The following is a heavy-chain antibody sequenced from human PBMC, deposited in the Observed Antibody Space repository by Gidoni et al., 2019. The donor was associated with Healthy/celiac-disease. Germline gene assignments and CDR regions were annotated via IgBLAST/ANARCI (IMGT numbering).Heavy chain of an antibody. V-gene: IGHV1-8*01. J-gene: IGHJ6*02. Sequence: QVQLVQSGAEVKKPGASVKVSCKASGYTFTSYDLNWGGQTTGQGLGWMGGMNPNSGNTGDAQKFQGRVTMTRNTSISTAYMELSSLRSEDTAVYYCARGLPTSGSYYYYYGMDVWGQGTTVTVSS. CDR1: GYTFTSYD. CDR3: ARGLPTSGSYYYYYGMDV. CDR2: MNPNSGNT. D-gene: IGHD1-26*01.